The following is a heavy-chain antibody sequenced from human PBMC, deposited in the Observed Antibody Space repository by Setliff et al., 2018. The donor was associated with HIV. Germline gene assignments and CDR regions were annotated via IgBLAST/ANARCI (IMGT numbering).Heavy chain of an antibody. D-gene: IGHD2-15*01. CDR1: GFTFGDYP. CDR2: IRRRADGGTT. V-gene: IGHV3-49*04. Sequence: GGSLRLSCTASGFTFGDYPVSWVRQAPGKGLEWVSFIRRRADGGTTEHAASVKGRFTISRDDSRGIVYLQMNSLKAEDTAVYYCAKDGISGGAYPPYYFDYWGHGTLVTVSS. CDR3: AKDGISGGAYPPYYFDY. J-gene: IGHJ4*01.